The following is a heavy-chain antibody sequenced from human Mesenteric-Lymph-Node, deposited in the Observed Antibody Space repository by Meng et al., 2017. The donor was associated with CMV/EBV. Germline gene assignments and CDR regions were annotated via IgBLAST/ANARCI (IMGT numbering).Heavy chain of an antibody. CDR3: ARGHDYNMNYYYYGMDV. D-gene: IGHD4-11*01. CDR1: GYTFTSYG. V-gene: IGHV1-18*01. CDR2: ISAYNGNT. Sequence: ASVKVSCKASGYTFTSYGISWVRQAPGQGLEWMGWISAYNGNTNYAQKLQGRVTMTTDTSTSTAYMELRSLRSDDTAVYYCARGHDYNMNYYYYGMDVWGQGTTVTVSS. J-gene: IGHJ6*02.